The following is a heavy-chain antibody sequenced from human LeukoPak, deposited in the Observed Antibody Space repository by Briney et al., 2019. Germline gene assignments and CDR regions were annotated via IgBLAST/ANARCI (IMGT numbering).Heavy chain of an antibody. CDR3: AKDRRDGYKWDY. Sequence: GGSLRLSCAASGFTFSNYDMHWVRQAPGKGLEWVSAISGSGGTTYYADSVRGRFAISRDNSKNTLYLQMNSLRAEDTAVYYCAKDRRDGYKWDYWGQGTLVTVSS. CDR1: GFTFSNYD. J-gene: IGHJ4*02. V-gene: IGHV3-23*01. CDR2: ISGSGGTT. D-gene: IGHD5-24*01.